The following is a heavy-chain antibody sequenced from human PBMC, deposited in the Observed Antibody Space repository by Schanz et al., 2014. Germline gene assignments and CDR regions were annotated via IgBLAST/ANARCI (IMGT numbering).Heavy chain of an antibody. J-gene: IGHJ3*02. CDR1: GITFSSHS. D-gene: IGHD4-17*01. CDR3: ARKMKLGVYGGKGHDSLDI. V-gene: IGHV3-48*04. Sequence: EVQLVESGGGWVQPGGSLRLSCAASGITFSSHSFNWVRQAPGKGLEWISYITYNGGTIYYADSVTGRFTISRDNAKNTLYLQMNTLRAEDTAVYYCARKMKLGVYGGKGHDSLDIWGQGTMVAVSS. CDR2: ITYNGGTI.